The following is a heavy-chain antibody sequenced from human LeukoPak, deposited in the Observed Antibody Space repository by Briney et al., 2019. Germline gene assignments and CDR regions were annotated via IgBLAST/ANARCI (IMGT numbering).Heavy chain of an antibody. CDR1: GGTFSIYA. Sequence: SVKVSCKPSGGTFSIYAVSWVRQAPGQGPEWMGRIIPIFGTTNYAQKFEGRVTITTDESKSTVYMELRSLTSDDAAVFFCARGPTGLSYFDLWGQGTQVSVSS. J-gene: IGHJ4*02. CDR2: IIPIFGTT. V-gene: IGHV1-69*05. CDR3: ARGPTGLSYFDL. D-gene: IGHD3-9*01.